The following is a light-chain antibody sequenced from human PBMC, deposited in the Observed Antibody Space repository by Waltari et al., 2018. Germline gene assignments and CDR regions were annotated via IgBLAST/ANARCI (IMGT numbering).Light chain of an antibody. CDR1: SSDVGFYNY. CDR3: SSYTSSSLYV. CDR2: EVS. J-gene: IGLJ1*01. Sequence: QSALTQPASVSGSPGQSITISCTGTSSDVGFYNYVSWYQHYPGKAPKLIIYEVSDRPSGFSKRLSGSKSGNTASLTISGLQAEDEADYYCSSYTSSSLYVFGTGTKVTVL. V-gene: IGLV2-14*01.